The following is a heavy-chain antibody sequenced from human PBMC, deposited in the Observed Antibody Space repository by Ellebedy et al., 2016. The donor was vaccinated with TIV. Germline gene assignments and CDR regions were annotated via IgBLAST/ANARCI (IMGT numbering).Heavy chain of an antibody. Sequence: ASVKVSXXVSGYTLTELSMHWVRQAPGQGLEWMGWINPNSGGTNYAQKFQGRVTMTRDTSISTAYMELRSLRSDDTAVYYCARERDSLDDYGDYSYINYYYYYGMDVWGQGTTVTVSS. CDR3: ARERDSLDDYGDYSYINYYYYYGMDV. D-gene: IGHD4-17*01. J-gene: IGHJ6*02. CDR1: GYTLTELS. CDR2: INPNSGGT. V-gene: IGHV1-2*02.